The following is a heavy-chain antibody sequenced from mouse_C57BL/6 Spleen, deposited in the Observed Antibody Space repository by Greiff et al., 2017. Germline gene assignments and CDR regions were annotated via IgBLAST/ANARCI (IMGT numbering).Heavy chain of an antibody. Sequence: EVKLVESGGGLVKPGGSLKLSCAASGFTFSDYGMHWVRQAPEKGLEWVAYISSGSSTIYYADTVKGRFTISRDNAKNTLFLQMTSLRSEDTAMYYCARERLGRGTWFAYWGQGTLVTVSA. V-gene: IGHV5-17*01. CDR1: GFTFSDYG. CDR2: ISSGSSTI. D-gene: IGHD4-1*01. CDR3: ARERLGRGTWFAY. J-gene: IGHJ3*01.